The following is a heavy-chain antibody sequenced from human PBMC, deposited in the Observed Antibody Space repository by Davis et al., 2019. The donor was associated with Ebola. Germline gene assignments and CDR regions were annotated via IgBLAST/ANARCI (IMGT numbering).Heavy chain of an antibody. Sequence: PGGSLRLSCAASGFTFSDHYMDWVRQAPGKGLEWVGRTRNKANSYTTEYAASVKGRFTISRDDSKNSLYLQMNSLKTEDTAVYYCATGYSGYDFDYWGQGTLVTVSS. CDR1: GFTFSDHY. CDR3: ATGYSGYDFDY. V-gene: IGHV3-72*01. CDR2: TRNKANSYTT. J-gene: IGHJ4*02. D-gene: IGHD5-12*01.